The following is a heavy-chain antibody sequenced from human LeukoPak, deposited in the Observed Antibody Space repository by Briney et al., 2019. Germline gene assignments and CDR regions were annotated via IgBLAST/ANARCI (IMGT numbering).Heavy chain of an antibody. Sequence: SETLSLTCAVYGGSFSGYYWSWIRQPPGKGLEWIGEINHSGSTNYNPSLKSRVTISVGTSKNQFSLKLSSVTAADTAVYYCARRSMGATRYFDYWGQGTLVTVSS. J-gene: IGHJ4*02. V-gene: IGHV4-34*01. CDR1: GGSFSGYY. CDR2: INHSGST. D-gene: IGHD5-12*01. CDR3: ARRSMGATRYFDY.